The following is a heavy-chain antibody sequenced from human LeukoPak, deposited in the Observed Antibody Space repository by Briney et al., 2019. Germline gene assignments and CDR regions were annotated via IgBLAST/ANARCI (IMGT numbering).Heavy chain of an antibody. CDR1: GFTFSSSA. CDR2: ISNNGGYT. D-gene: IGHD2-15*01. V-gene: IGHV3-23*01. CDR3: AKQLGYCSDGSCYFPY. J-gene: IGHJ4*02. Sequence: HSGGSLRLSCAASGFTFSSSAMSWVRQAPGKGLEWVSAISNNGGYTYYADSVQGRFTISRDNSKSTLCLQMNSLRAEDTAVYYCAKQLGYCSDGSCYFPYWDQGTLVTVSS.